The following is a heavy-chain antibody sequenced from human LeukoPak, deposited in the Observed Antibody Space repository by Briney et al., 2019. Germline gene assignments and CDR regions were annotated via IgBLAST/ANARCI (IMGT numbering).Heavy chain of an antibody. CDR2: IYYSGST. CDR3: ARRGGSYYDY. V-gene: IGHV4-59*08. CDR1: GGSISSYY. D-gene: IGHD1-26*01. Sequence: PSETLSLTCTVSGGSISSYYWSWLRQPPGKGLEWIGYIYYSGSTNYNPSLKSRVTISVDTSKNQFSLKLSSVTAADTAVYYCARRGGSYYDYWGQGTLVTVSS. J-gene: IGHJ4*02.